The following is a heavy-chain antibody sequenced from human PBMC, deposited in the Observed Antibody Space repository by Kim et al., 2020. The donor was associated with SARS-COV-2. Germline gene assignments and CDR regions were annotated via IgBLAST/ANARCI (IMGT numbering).Heavy chain of an antibody. CDR1: GFTFSSYA. CDR2: ISGSGGST. Sequence: GGSLRLSCAASGFTFSSYAMSWVRQAPGKGLEWVSAISGSGGSTYYADSVKGRFTISRDNSKNTLYLQMNSLRAEDTAVYYCAKDQTSNYDYVWGSYRYGSLDYWGQGTLVTVSS. V-gene: IGHV3-23*01. J-gene: IGHJ4*02. D-gene: IGHD3-16*02. CDR3: AKDQTSNYDYVWGSYRYGSLDY.